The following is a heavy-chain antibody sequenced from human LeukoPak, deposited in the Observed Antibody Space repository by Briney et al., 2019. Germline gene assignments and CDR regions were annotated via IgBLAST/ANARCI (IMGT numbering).Heavy chain of an antibody. D-gene: IGHD3-9*01. CDR2: IYSGGST. Sequence: GGSLRLSCTASGFTVSSSYMSWVRQAPGKGLEWVSVIYSGGSTYYADSVTGRFTISRANSKNTLYLQMNSLRGEDTAVYYCARGGDDILIGYIYGMDVWGQGTTVTVSS. J-gene: IGHJ6*02. CDR3: ARGGDDILIGYIYGMDV. V-gene: IGHV3-66*01. CDR1: GFTVSSSY.